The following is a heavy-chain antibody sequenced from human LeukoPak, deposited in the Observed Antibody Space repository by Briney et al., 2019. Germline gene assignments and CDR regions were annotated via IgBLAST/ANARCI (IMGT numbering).Heavy chain of an antibody. J-gene: IGHJ4*02. Sequence: SQTLSLTCTVSGGSVSSDDYYWNWIRQPPGKGLEWIGYIYHSGSTYYISSLLSRVIMSIDTSKNHFSLKLTSVTAADTAVYYCARGIYDDLYYFDYWGQGILVTVSS. V-gene: IGHV4-30-4*01. CDR1: GGSVSSDDYY. CDR2: IYHSGST. D-gene: IGHD3-3*01. CDR3: ARGIYDDLYYFDY.